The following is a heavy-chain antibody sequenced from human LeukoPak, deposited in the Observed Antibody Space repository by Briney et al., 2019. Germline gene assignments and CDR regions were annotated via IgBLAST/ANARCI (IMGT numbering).Heavy chain of an antibody. CDR3: ARGALQWLVRDYNWFDP. Sequence: SETLSLTCTVSGGSISSYYWSWIRQPAGKGLEWIGRIYTSGSTNYNSSLKSRVTMSVDTSKNQFSLKLSSVTAADTAVYYCARGALQWLVRDYNWFDPWGQGTLVTVSS. CDR1: GGSISSYY. CDR2: IYTSGST. V-gene: IGHV4-4*07. J-gene: IGHJ5*02. D-gene: IGHD6-19*01.